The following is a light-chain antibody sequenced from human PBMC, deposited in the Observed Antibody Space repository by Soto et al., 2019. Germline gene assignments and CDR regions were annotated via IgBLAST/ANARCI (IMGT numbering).Light chain of an antibody. V-gene: IGLV2-14*01. CDR2: DVS. Sequence: QSALTQPASVSGSPGQSITISCTGTSSDVGGYNYVSWYQQHPGKAPKHMIYDVSKRPSGVSNRFSGSKSGNTASLTISGLQAEDESDYYCSSYTSSSTSVVFGGGTKVTVL. CDR3: SSYTSSSTSVV. CDR1: SSDVGGYNY. J-gene: IGLJ3*02.